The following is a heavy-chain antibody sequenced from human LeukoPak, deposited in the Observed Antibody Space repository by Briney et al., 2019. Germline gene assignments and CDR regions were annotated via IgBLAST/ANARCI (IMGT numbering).Heavy chain of an antibody. Sequence: GGSLRLSCAASGFTFSSYSMNWVRQAPGKGLEWVSSISSSSSYIYYADSVKGRFTISRDNAKNSLYLQMNNLRAEDTAVYYCARDREYSSSVDAFDIWGQGTMVTVSS. V-gene: IGHV3-21*01. CDR3: ARDREYSSSVDAFDI. CDR2: ISSSSSYI. J-gene: IGHJ3*02. CDR1: GFTFSSYS. D-gene: IGHD6-6*01.